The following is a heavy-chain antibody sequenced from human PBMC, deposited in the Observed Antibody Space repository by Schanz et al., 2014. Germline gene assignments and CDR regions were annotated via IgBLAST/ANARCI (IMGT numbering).Heavy chain of an antibody. Sequence: EVQLVESGGGLIQPGGSLRLYCAASGFTVSSNYMSWVRQAPGKGLEWVSVIYSGGSTYYADSVKGRFTISRDNSKNTLYLQMNSLRAEDTAVYYCARDRWDWNNAFDIWGQGTMVTVSS. D-gene: IGHD1-1*01. V-gene: IGHV3-53*01. CDR3: ARDRWDWNNAFDI. J-gene: IGHJ3*02. CDR1: GFTVSSNY. CDR2: IYSGGST.